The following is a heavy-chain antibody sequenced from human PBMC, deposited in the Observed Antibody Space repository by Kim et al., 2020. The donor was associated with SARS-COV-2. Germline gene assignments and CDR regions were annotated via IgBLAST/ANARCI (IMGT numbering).Heavy chain of an antibody. CDR1: GGSISSSSYY. Sequence: SETLSLTCTVSGGSISSSSYYWGWIRQPPGKGLEWIGSIYYSGSTYYNPSLKSRVTISVDTSKNQFSLKLSSVTAADTAVYYCATHITMIAPTAFDIWGQGTMVTVSS. V-gene: IGHV4-39*01. CDR2: IYYSGST. CDR3: ATHITMIAPTAFDI. J-gene: IGHJ3*02. D-gene: IGHD3-22*01.